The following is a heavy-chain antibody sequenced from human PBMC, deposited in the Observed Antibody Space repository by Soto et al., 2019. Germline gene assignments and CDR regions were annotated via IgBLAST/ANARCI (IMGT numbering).Heavy chain of an antibody. CDR2: IYYSGST. CDR1: GGSISSYY. D-gene: IGHD1-26*01. J-gene: IGHJ6*02. V-gene: IGHV4-59*08. Sequence: QVQLQESGPGLVKPSETLSLTCTVSGGSISSYYWSWIRQPPGKGLEWIGYIYYSGSTNYNPSLKRRVTITLDTSKNQFSLKLSSVTAADTAVYYCARNGVGATTRANYYYYGMDVGGQGTTVTVSS. CDR3: ARNGVGATTRANYYYYGMDV.